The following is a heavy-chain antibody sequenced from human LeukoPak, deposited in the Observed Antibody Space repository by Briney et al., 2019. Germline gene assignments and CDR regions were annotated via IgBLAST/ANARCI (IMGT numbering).Heavy chain of an antibody. D-gene: IGHD2-2*01. V-gene: IGHV4-39*01. J-gene: IGHJ4*02. CDR1: GGSISSSSYY. CDR2: IYYSGST. Sequence: SETLSLTCTVSGGSISSSSYYWGWIRQPPGKGLEWIGSIYYSGSTYYNPSLKSRVTISVDTSKNQFSLELSSVTAADTAVYYCARGIVVVPAASFDYWGQGTLVTVSS. CDR3: ARGIVVVPAASFDY.